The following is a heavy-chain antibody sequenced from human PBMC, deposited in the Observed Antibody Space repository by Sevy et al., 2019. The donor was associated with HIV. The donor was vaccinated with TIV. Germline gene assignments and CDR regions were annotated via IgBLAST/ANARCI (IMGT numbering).Heavy chain of an antibody. CDR1: GGSISGYY. CDR3: ARVAYCGGDCYPFDY. J-gene: IGHJ4*02. Sequence: SETLSLTCSVSGGSISGYYWSWIRQPPGKGLEWIGYINYSGSTNYNRSLKSRVTISVDTSKNQFSLKLSSVTAADTAVYYCARVAYCGGDCYPFDYWGQGTLVTVSS. V-gene: IGHV4-59*01. D-gene: IGHD2-21*02. CDR2: INYSGST.